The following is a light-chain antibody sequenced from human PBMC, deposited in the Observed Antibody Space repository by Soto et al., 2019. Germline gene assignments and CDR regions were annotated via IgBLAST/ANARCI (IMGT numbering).Light chain of an antibody. V-gene: IGKV1-39*01. J-gene: IGKJ5*01. CDR3: QQSFTDPIT. CDR1: QSISNH. CDR2: GSS. Sequence: DIQMTQSRSSLSASVGDRVTVTCRTSQSISNHLNWYQQKPGEAPKLLIYGSSSLHYGVPSRFSGSGSGSAFTLTISSLQPEDSATDYCQQSFTDPITCGQGTRLEI.